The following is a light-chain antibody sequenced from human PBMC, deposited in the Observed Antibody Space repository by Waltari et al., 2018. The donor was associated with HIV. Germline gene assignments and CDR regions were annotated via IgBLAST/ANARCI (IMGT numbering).Light chain of an antibody. V-gene: IGLV2-14*03. CDR3: SSFTSRSIRV. CDR1: THDIGGYNY. Sequence: QPALTPPASLSGSPAQSITISCTATTHDIGGYNYASWYQQHPGKAPKLIIYAVSNRPSGVSDRFSGSKSGNTASLTISGLQAEDEADYYCSSFTSRSIRVFGGGTKLTVL. CDR2: AVS. J-gene: IGLJ3*02.